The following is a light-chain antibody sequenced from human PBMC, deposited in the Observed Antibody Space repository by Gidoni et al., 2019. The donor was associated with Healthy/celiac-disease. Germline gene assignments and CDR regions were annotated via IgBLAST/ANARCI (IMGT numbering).Light chain of an antibody. CDR3: QQYGSSPGYT. CDR2: GAS. CDR1: QSVSSSY. V-gene: IGKV3-20*01. J-gene: IGKJ2*01. Sequence: EIVLTQSPGTLSLSPGERATLSCRASQSVSSSYLAWYQQKPGQAPRLLIYGASSRATGIPDRFSGSGSVIDFTLTISRLEPEDFAVYYCQQYGSSPGYTFXXXTKLEIK.